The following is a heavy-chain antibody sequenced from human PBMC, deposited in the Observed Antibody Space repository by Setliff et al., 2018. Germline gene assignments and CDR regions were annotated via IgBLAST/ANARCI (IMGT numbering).Heavy chain of an antibody. J-gene: IGHJ4*02. CDR1: GFTFSDSY. CDR3: ARDLPNSSGWGHYFDY. V-gene: IGHV3-66*02. D-gene: IGHD3-22*01. Sequence: TGGSLRLSCAASGFTFSDSYMSWIRQAPDKGLEWVSVIFNDGRTFYADSVKGRFTISRDTSKNTLYLQMNSLRPEDTAVYYCARDLPNSSGWGHYFDYWGQGTLVTVSS. CDR2: IFNDGRT.